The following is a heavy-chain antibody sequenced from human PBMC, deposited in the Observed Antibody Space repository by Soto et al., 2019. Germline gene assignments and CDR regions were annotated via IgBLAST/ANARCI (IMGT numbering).Heavy chain of an antibody. CDR2: INHSGST. V-gene: IGHV4-34*01. J-gene: IGHJ4*02. Sequence: PSETLSLTCAVYGGSFSGHYLSWIRQPPGKGLEWIGEINHSGSTNYNPSLKSRVTISVDTSKNQFSLKLSSVTAADTAVYYCARVVGSSGDYFDYWGQGTLVTVSS. CDR1: GGSFSGHY. CDR3: ARVVGSSGDYFDY. D-gene: IGHD3-10*01.